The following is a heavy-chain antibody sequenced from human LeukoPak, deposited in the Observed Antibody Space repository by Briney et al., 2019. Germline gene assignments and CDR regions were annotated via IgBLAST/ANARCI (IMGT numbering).Heavy chain of an antibody. CDR1: GGFTFSNVW. Sequence: HPGGSLRLSCAASGGFTFSNVWMNWVRQAPGKGLEWVSYISSSSSTIYYADSVKGRFTISRDNAKNSLYLQMNSLRAEDTAVYYCARGAYYYEDWGQGTLVTVSS. D-gene: IGHD3-22*01. J-gene: IGHJ4*02. CDR3: ARGAYYYED. V-gene: IGHV3-48*01. CDR2: ISSSSSTI.